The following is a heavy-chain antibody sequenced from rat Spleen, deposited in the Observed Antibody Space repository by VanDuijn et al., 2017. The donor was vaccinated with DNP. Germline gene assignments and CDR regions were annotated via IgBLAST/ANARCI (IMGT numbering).Heavy chain of an antibody. CDR3: ATSPGPNWFAY. D-gene: IGHD3-8*01. CDR2: ISYDGRST. J-gene: IGHJ2*01. V-gene: IGHV5-7*01. CDR1: GFTFSDYN. Sequence: EVQLVETGGGLVQPGRSLKLSCTVSGFTFSDYNMAWVRQAPKKGLEWVATISYDGRSTSHRDSVTGRFTISRDNANRTLYLQMDSLRSEDTATYYCATSPGPNWFAYWGQGVMVTVSS.